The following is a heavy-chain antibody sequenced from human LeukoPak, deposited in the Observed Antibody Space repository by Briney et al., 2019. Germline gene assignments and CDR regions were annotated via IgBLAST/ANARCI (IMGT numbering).Heavy chain of an antibody. CDR1: GYTFTSYG. CDR2: ISAYNGNT. CDR3: ARDRPAYCGGDCYSLDAFDI. Sequence: ASVKVSCKASGYTFTSYGISWVRQAPGQGLEWMGWISAYNGNTNYAQKLQGRVTMTTDTSTSTAYMELRSLRSEDTAVYYCARDRPAYCGGDCYSLDAFDIWGQGTMVTVSS. D-gene: IGHD2-21*02. J-gene: IGHJ3*02. V-gene: IGHV1-18*01.